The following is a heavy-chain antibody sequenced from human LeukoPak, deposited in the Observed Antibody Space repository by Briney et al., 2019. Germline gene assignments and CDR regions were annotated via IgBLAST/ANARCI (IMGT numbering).Heavy chain of an antibody. V-gene: IGHV3-30*02. CDR1: GVTFTRYG. J-gene: IGHJ3*02. D-gene: IGHD3-9*01. CDR3: AKGPKRYDVLTGYFVIETAFDI. CDR2: TGYDGRNK. Sequence: GGSLRLSCAASGVTFTRYGMHWVRQAPGKGLEWVAFTGYDGRNKYYADSVKGRFTISRDNSKNTLYVQMNSLRAEDTAVYYCAKGPKRYDVLTGYFVIETAFDIWGQGTMVIVSS.